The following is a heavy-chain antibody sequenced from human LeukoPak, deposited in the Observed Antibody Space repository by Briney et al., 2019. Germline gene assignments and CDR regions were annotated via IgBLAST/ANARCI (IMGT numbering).Heavy chain of an antibody. CDR3: ATAARITGTTAFDI. J-gene: IGHJ3*02. V-gene: IGHV1-18*01. CDR2: ISAYNGNT. D-gene: IGHD1-20*01. Sequence: ASVKLSCKASGYTFTSYGISWVRQAPGKGLEWIGWISAYNGNTNYAQKFQGRVTMIEDTSTDTAYMELSSLRSEDTAVYYCATAARITGTTAFDIWGQGTMVTVSS. CDR1: GYTFTSYG.